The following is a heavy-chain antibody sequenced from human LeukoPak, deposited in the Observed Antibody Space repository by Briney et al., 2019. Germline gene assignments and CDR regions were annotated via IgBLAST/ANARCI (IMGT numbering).Heavy chain of an antibody. V-gene: IGHV4-59*01. Sequence: PSETLSLTCTVSGGSINNYFWNWIRQPPGKGLEWIGYIYNSGSTNYNPSLKSRVTMSVDTSKNQFSLILNSVTAADTAVYYCASTSLYSSSWYFGYWGQGTLVTVSS. J-gene: IGHJ4*02. CDR3: ASTSLYSSSWYFGY. CDR1: GGSINNYF. D-gene: IGHD6-13*01. CDR2: IYNSGST.